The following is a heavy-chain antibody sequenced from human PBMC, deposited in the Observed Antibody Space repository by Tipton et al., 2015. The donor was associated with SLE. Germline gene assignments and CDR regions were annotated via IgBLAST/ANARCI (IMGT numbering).Heavy chain of an antibody. CDR1: GFTFSSYT. J-gene: IGHJ4*02. Sequence: SLRLSCAASGFTFSSYTMNWVRHALGKGLEWVASIIPGNTYIHYADSVKGRFTVSRDNAKNSLFLQMNSLRAEDTAVYYCARDRRPPISGTSDPLDYWGQGTLVTVSS. CDR3: ARDRRPPISGTSDPLDY. D-gene: IGHD1-7*01. V-gene: IGHV3-21*01. CDR2: IIPGNTYI.